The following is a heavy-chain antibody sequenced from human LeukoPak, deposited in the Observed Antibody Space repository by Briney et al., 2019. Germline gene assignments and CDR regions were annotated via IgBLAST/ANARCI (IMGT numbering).Heavy chain of an antibody. Sequence: SETPSLTCAVYGGSFSGYYWSWIRQPPGKGLEWIGEINHSGSTNYNPSLKSRVTISVDTSKNQFSLKLSSVTAADTAVYYCARPLYNSWDWFDPWGQGTLVTVSS. CDR3: ARPLYNSWDWFDP. J-gene: IGHJ5*02. D-gene: IGHD6-6*01. CDR1: GGSFSGYY. V-gene: IGHV4-34*01. CDR2: INHSGST.